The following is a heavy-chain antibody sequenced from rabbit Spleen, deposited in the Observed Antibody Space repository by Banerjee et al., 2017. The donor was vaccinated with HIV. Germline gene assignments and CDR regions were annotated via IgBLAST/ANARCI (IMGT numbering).Heavy chain of an antibody. CDR1: GVSFGAYG. J-gene: IGHJ4*01. CDR3: VRDRADIGGDYGPYYFDF. Sequence: QEQLVESGGGLVKPEGSLTLTCKASGVSFGAYGVSWVRQAPGKGLEWIGYIDPLFGSTYYASWVNGRFSISRENTQNTVYLKLNSLTAADTATYFCVRDRADIGGDYGPYYFDFWGQGTLVTVS. V-gene: IGHV1S47*01. CDR2: IDPLFGST. D-gene: IGHD2-1*01.